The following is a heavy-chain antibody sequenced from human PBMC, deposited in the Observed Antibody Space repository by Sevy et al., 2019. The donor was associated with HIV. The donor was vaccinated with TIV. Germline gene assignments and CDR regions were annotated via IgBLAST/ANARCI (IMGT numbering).Heavy chain of an antibody. CDR3: ARDHNGGWSVFDY. V-gene: IGHV3-7*01. J-gene: IGHJ4*02. CDR1: GFTCSSYW. CDR2: IKQDGSEK. Sequence: GGSLRLSCAASGFTCSSYWMSWVRQAPGKGLEWVANIKQDGSEKYYVDSVKGRFTISRDNAKNSLYLQMNSLRAEDTAVYNCARDHNGGWSVFDYSGQGTLVTVSS. D-gene: IGHD6-19*01.